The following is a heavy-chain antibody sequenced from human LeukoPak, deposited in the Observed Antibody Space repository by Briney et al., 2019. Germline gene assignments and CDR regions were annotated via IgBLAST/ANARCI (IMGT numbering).Heavy chain of an antibody. D-gene: IGHD1-26*01. Sequence: PSETLSLTCTVSGGTISSNSYYWGWLRPPPGKGLEWIGSMYYSGSTYYNPTLRIRVTISESTTTNQFHMELTSVTAADTAVYYCARHSGSYFKSALHIWGQGTMVTVSS. CDR3: ARHSGSYFKSALHI. V-gene: IGHV4-39*01. J-gene: IGHJ3*02. CDR1: GGTISSNSYY. CDR2: MYYSGST.